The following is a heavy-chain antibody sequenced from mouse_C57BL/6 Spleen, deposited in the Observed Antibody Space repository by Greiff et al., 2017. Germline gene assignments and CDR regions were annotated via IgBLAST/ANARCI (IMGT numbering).Heavy chain of an antibody. J-gene: IGHJ2*01. Sequence: EVQLVESGGGLVKPGGSLKLSCAASGFTFSDYGMHWVRQAPEKGLEWVAYISSGSSTIYYADTVKGRFTISRDNAKNTLFLQMTSLRSEDTAMYYCARPYYYGSGYFDYWGQGTTLTVSS. CDR2: ISSGSSTI. CDR1: GFTFSDYG. V-gene: IGHV5-17*01. D-gene: IGHD1-1*01. CDR3: ARPYYYGSGYFDY.